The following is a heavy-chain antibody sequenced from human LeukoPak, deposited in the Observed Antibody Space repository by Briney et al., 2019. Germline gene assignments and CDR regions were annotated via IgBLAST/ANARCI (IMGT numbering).Heavy chain of an antibody. CDR3: ARLYYYDSSGSWIYYYYYYMDV. CDR2: SSAYNGDT. V-gene: IGHV1-18*01. D-gene: IGHD3-22*01. J-gene: IGHJ6*03. CDR1: GYTFTSYG. Sequence: GASVKVSCKASGYTFTSYGITWVRQAPGQGLEWMGWSSAYNGDTNYAQKLQGRVTMTTDTSTSTAYMELRSLRSDDTAVYYCARLYYYDSSGSWIYYYYYYMDVWGKGTTVTISS.